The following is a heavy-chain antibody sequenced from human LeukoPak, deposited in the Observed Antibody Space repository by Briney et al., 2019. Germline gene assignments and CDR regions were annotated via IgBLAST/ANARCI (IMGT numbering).Heavy chain of an antibody. D-gene: IGHD3-10*01. J-gene: IGHJ4*02. V-gene: IGHV4-34*01. CDR1: GFTFSSYS. Sequence: GSLRLSCAASGFTFSSYSMNWVRQPPGKGLEWIGEINHSGSTNYNPSLKSRVTISVDTSKNQFSLKLSSVTAADTAVYYCARSSYYYGSGSYFGYWGQGTLVTVSS. CDR2: INHSGST. CDR3: ARSSYYYGSGSYFGY.